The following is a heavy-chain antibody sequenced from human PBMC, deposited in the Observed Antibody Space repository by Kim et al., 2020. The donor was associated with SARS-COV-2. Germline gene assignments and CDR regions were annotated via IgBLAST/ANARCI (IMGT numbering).Heavy chain of an antibody. D-gene: IGHD6-19*01. V-gene: IGHV5-51*01. CDR2: IYPGDSDT. CDR1: GYSFTSYW. J-gene: IGHJ4*02. Sequence: GESLKISCKGSGYSFTSYWIGWVRQMPGKGLEWTGIIYPGDSDTRYSPSFQGQVTISADKSISTADLQWSSLKASDTAMYYCARLIAVAGTGEDYWGQGTLVTVSS. CDR3: ARLIAVAGTGEDY.